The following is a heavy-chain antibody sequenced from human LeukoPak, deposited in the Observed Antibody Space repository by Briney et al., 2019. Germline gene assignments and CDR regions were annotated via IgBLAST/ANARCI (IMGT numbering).Heavy chain of an antibody. D-gene: IGHD7-27*01. Sequence: GGSLRLSCAASGFTFSTYSMNWVRQAPGKGLEWVSSISGSSSTIYYADSVKGRFTISRDNAKNSLYLQMNSLRAEDTAVYYCARVGWGSVDYWGQGTLVTVSS. CDR3: ARVGWGSVDY. V-gene: IGHV3-48*04. CDR1: GFTFSTYS. CDR2: ISGSSSTI. J-gene: IGHJ4*02.